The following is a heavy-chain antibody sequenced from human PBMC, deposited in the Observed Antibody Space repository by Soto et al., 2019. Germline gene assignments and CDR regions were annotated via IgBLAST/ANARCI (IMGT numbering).Heavy chain of an antibody. CDR2: INHSGST. CDR3: ARKVVVVPSAIRNSGGFDP. D-gene: IGHD2-2*01. Sequence: QVQLQQWGAGLLKPSETLSLTCAVYGGSVSGYYWSGIRQPPGKGLEGIGEINHSGSTNYNPSLKSRFTIAVDTSTNQFSLKLSSVPAADTAVYYCARKVVVVPSAIRNSGGFDPWGQGTLVTVSS. CDR1: GGSVSGYY. V-gene: IGHV4-34*01. J-gene: IGHJ5*02.